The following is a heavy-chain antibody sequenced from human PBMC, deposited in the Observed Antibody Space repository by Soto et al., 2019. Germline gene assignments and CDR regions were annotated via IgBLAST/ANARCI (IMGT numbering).Heavy chain of an antibody. CDR3: ARVWGGAFDI. CDR2: IYYSGST. Sequence: QVQLQESGPGLVKPSETLSLTCTVSGGSISSYYWSWIRQPPGKGLEWIGYIYYSGSTNYNPSLKSRVTISVDTSKNQFSLKLSSVTAADTAGYYCARVWGGAFDIWGQGTMVTVSS. D-gene: IGHD3-10*01. J-gene: IGHJ3*02. CDR1: GGSISSYY. V-gene: IGHV4-59*01.